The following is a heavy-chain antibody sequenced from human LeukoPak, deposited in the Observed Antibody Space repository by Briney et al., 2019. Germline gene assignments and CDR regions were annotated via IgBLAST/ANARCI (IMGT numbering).Heavy chain of an antibody. CDR3: ARVRDLPAAPPVFDY. D-gene: IGHD2-2*01. Sequence: PSETLSLTCAVYGGSFSGYYWSWVRQAPGKGLEWLSYITSSSSTTYYADSVKGRFTISRDNAKNSLYLQMNSLRAEDTAVYYCARVRDLPAAPPVFDYWGQGTLVTVSS. CDR1: GGSFSGYY. J-gene: IGHJ4*02. V-gene: IGHV3-48*04. CDR2: ITSSSSTT.